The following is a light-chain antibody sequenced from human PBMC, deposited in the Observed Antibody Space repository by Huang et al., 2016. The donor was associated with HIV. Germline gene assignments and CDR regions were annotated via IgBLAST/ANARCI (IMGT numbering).Light chain of an antibody. Sequence: DIQMTQSPSVMSASVGGRVTITCRANQDIFNYLAWFQQKPGKVPKRLIYGVSSLQSGVPSRFSGSGSGTEFTLTISSLQPEDFATYYCLQHKAFHLPTFGQGTQVEV. CDR3: LQHKAFHLPT. V-gene: IGKV1-17*03. J-gene: IGKJ1*01. CDR2: GVS. CDR1: QDIFNY.